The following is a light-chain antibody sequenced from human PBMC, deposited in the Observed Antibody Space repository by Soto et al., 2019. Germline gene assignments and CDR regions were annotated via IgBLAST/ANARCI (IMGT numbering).Light chain of an antibody. Sequence: DIVMTQSPDSLAVSLGERATINCKSSQNILYSSSNKNYLAWYQQKPRQPPRLLIYWASTRESGVPDRFSGSGFGTDFNLTISSLQAEDVAVYYCQQSYGPPVTFGQGTKVEIK. V-gene: IGKV4-1*01. J-gene: IGKJ1*01. CDR3: QQSYGPPVT. CDR1: QNILYSSSNKNY. CDR2: WAS.